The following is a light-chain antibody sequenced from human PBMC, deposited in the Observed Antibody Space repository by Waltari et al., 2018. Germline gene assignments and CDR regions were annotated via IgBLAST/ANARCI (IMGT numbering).Light chain of an antibody. CDR2: DVS. CDR1: SSDVGGYNS. CDR3: SSQSSDNVVL. J-gene: IGLJ2*01. Sequence: QSALTPPASVSGSPGQSITLSCTGTSSDVGGYNSVSWYQDHPGQAPKVIIYDVSDRPSGISERFSGSKSGNTASLTISGLQAEDEADYYCSSQSSDNVVLFGGGTKLTVL. V-gene: IGLV2-14*03.